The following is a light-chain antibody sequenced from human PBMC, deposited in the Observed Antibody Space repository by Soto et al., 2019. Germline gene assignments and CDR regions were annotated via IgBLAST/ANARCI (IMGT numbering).Light chain of an antibody. CDR1: QNIGYH. CDR2: PAS. J-gene: IGKJ3*01. V-gene: IGKV1-39*01. Sequence: DIQMTQSASSLSASVGDRVRITCRACQNIGYHLNWYQQKAGKAPKLLIYPASNLHPGDPSRFSGSGSGTDFSLTISSLQPEDFATYYCQQSFSTPLFTFGPGTRWIS. CDR3: QQSFSTPLFT.